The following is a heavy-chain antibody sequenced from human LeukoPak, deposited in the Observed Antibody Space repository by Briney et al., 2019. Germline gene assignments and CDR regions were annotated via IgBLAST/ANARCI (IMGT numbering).Heavy chain of an antibody. CDR1: GGSISSYY. D-gene: IGHD6-13*01. V-gene: IGHV4-59*01. J-gene: IGHJ5*02. CDR3: ARGGAAAVKTGQDWFDP. Sequence: SETLSLTCTVSGGSISSYYWSWIRQPPGKGLEWIRYIYYSGSTNYNPSLKSRVTISVDTSKNQFSLKLSSVTAADTAVYYCARGGAAAVKTGQDWFDPWGQGTLVTVSS. CDR2: IYYSGST.